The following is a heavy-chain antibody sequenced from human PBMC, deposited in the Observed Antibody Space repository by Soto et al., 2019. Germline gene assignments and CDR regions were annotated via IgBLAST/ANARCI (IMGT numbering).Heavy chain of an antibody. Sequence: GGSLRLSCAASGFTFSSYGMHWVRQAPGKGLEWVAVIWYDGSNKYYADSVKGRFTISRGNSKNTLYLQMNSLRAEDTAVYYCARGAHRVVAATNYGMDVWGQGTTVTVSS. D-gene: IGHD2-15*01. V-gene: IGHV3-33*01. J-gene: IGHJ6*02. CDR1: GFTFSSYG. CDR2: IWYDGSNK. CDR3: ARGAHRVVAATNYGMDV.